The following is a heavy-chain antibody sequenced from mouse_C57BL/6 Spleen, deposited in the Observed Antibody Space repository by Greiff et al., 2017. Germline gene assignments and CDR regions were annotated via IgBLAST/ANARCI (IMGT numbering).Heavy chain of an antibody. CDR2: SYPRSGNT. V-gene: IGHV1-81*01. Sequence: QVKLQQSGAELARPGASVKLSCKASGYTFTSYGISWVKQRNGQGLEWIGESYPRSGNTYYNEKFKGKATLTADKSSSTAYMELRSLTSDDSAVYFCVYSNYDYAMDYWGQGTSVTVSS. J-gene: IGHJ4*01. CDR3: VYSNYDYAMDY. CDR1: GYTFTSYG. D-gene: IGHD2-5*01.